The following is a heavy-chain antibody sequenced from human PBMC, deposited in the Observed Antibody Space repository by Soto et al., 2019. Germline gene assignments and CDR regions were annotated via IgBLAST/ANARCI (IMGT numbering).Heavy chain of an antibody. CDR3: ARGMTTVVTSAEYFQH. Sequence: GASVKVSCKASGGTFSRYAISWVRQAPGQGLEWMGWISAYNGNTNYAQKLQGRVTMTTDTSTSTAYMELRSLRSDDTAVYYCARGMTTVVTSAEYFQHWGQGTLVTVSS. J-gene: IGHJ1*01. CDR1: GGTFSRYA. V-gene: IGHV1-18*01. D-gene: IGHD4-17*01. CDR2: ISAYNGNT.